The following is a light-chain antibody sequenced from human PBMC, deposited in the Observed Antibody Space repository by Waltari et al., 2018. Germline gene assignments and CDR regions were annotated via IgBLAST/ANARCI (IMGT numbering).Light chain of an antibody. V-gene: IGKV3-15*01. CDR1: QDVTNR. CDR3: QQDNNWPRT. Sequence: ETVMTQSPATLSVSPGERVTLSCRASQDVTNRLAWFQQKPGQAPRLLMFDATTRATDFPGRFRGSGSGTEFTLTLSSLQSEDFAVYYCQQDNNWPRTFGQGTKLEI. CDR2: DAT. J-gene: IGKJ2*01.